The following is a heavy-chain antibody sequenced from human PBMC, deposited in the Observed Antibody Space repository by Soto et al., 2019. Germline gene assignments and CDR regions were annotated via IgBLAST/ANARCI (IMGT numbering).Heavy chain of an antibody. J-gene: IGHJ4*02. CDR1: GFTFSSYS. Sequence: GSLRLSCAASGFTFSSYSMNWVRQAPGKGLEWVSYISSSSSTIYYADSVKGRFTNSRDNAKNSLYLQMNSLRDEDTAVYYCASAFRGGQHCGGDCPFDYWGQGTLVTVSS. CDR3: ASAFRGGQHCGGDCPFDY. CDR2: ISSSSSTI. V-gene: IGHV3-48*02. D-gene: IGHD2-21*02.